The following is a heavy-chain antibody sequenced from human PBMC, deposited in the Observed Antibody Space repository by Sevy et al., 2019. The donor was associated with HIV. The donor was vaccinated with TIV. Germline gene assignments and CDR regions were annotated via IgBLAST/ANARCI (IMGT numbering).Heavy chain of an antibody. CDR1: GFTFSSYA. CDR3: TKGSNRVAGPLIYYYYYYMDV. CDR2: ISGSGGST. Sequence: GGSLRLSCAASGFTFSSYAMSWVRQAPGKGLEWVSAISGSGGSTYYADSVKGRFTISRDNSKNTLYLQMNSLRAEDTAVYYCTKGSNRVAGPLIYYYYYYMDVLGKGTTVTVSS. V-gene: IGHV3-23*01. D-gene: IGHD6-19*01. J-gene: IGHJ6*03.